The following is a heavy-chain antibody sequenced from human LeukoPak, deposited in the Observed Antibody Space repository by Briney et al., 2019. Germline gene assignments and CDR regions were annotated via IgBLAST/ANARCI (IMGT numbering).Heavy chain of an antibody. Sequence: SVKVSCKASGGTFSSYAISWVRQAPGQGLEWMGGIIPIFGTANYAQKFQGRVTITADESTSTAYMELSSLRAEDTAVYYCARDISAMEVFWGQGTLVTVSS. CDR2: IIPIFGTA. V-gene: IGHV1-69*13. CDR3: ARDISAMEVF. J-gene: IGHJ4*02. D-gene: IGHD5-18*01. CDR1: GGTFSSYA.